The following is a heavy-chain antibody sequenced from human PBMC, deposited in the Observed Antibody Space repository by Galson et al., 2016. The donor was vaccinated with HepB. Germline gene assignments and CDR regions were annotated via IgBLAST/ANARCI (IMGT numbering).Heavy chain of an antibody. J-gene: IGHJ4*02. D-gene: IGHD6-19*01. CDR2: ISGSGGST. Sequence: SLRLSCAASGFTFSSYAMSWVRQAPGKGLEWVSAISGSGGSTYSADPVTGRFPISRDNSKTTLYLQMNSLRAEDTAVYYCAKPGAGSGWYQNDYWGQGTLVTVSS. CDR3: AKPGAGSGWYQNDY. V-gene: IGHV3-23*01. CDR1: GFTFSSYA.